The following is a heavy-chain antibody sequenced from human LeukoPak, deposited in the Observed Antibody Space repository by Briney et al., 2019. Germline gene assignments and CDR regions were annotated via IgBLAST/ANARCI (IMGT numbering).Heavy chain of an antibody. CDR3: AKDVTYSNSHTFAV. Sequence: GGSLRLFCAASGFTFDDYAMHWVPQAPGKGLEGVSGISWNSGGMVYTDSVEGRFTICRDNAKNSLYLLMNTLRAEDTALYYCAKDVTYSNSHTFAVWGQGTMVTVSS. D-gene: IGHD4-11*01. CDR2: ISWNSGGM. CDR1: GFTFDDYA. J-gene: IGHJ3*01. V-gene: IGHV3-9*01.